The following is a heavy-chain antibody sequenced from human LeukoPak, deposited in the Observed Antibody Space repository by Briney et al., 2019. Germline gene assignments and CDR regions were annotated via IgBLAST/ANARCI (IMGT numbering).Heavy chain of an antibody. Sequence: PLETLSLTCTVSGGSISSSSYYWGWIRQPPGKGLEWIGSIYYSGSTYYNPSLKSRVTISVDTSKNQFSLKLSSVTAADTAVYYCARHSAQYGGYVGYWGQGTLATVSS. CDR1: GGSISSSSYY. D-gene: IGHD5-12*01. V-gene: IGHV4-39*01. CDR2: IYYSGST. J-gene: IGHJ4*02. CDR3: ARHSAQYGGYVGY.